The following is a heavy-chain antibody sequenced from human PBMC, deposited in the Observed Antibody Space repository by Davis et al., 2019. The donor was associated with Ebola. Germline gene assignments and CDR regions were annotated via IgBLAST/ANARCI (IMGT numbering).Heavy chain of an antibody. Sequence: MPSETLSLTCAVYGGSFSGYCWSWIRQPPGKGLEWIGYIYYSGSTNYDPSLKSRVTISVDTSKNQFSLKLSSVTAADTAVYYCARGRLYLGVWGKGTTVTVSS. CDR2: IYYSGST. CDR1: GGSFSGYC. CDR3: ARGRLYLGV. J-gene: IGHJ6*04. D-gene: IGHD2-8*01. V-gene: IGHV4-59*01.